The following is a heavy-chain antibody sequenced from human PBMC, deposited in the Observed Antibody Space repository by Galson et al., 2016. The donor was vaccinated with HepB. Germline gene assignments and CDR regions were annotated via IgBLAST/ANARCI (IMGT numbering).Heavy chain of an antibody. V-gene: IGHV3-11*04. J-gene: IGHJ4*02. CDR3: ARQALTGSYDFDY. CDR2: IARSGSTM. Sequence: SLRLSCAASGFTFSDHFMTWIRQSPGRGLEWVSHIARSGSTMYYADSVKGRFTISRDNAKSPLHLQMNSLRVEDTAIYYCARQALTGSYDFDYWGQGTLVTVSS. CDR1: GFTFSDHF. D-gene: IGHD3-9*01.